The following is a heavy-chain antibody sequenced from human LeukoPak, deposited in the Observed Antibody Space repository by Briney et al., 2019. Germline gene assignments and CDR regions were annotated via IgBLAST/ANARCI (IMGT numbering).Heavy chain of an antibody. J-gene: IGHJ6*02. Sequence: SETLSLTCTVSGGSISSGGYYWSWIRQPPGKGLEWIGYIYYSGSTNYNPSLKSRVTISVDTSKNQFSLKLSSVTAADTAVYYCARVLSHYYDSSGYYGMDVWGQGTTVTVSS. V-gene: IGHV4-61*08. D-gene: IGHD3-22*01. CDR2: IYYSGST. CDR3: ARVLSHYYDSSGYYGMDV. CDR1: GGSISSGGYY.